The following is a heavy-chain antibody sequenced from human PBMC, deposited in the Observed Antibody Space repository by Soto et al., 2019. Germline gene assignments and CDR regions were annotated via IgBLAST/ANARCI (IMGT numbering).Heavy chain of an antibody. CDR3: ARAMTTVTTFAD. CDR1: GGSISSSSYY. Sequence: PSETLSLTCTVSGGSISSSSYYWGWIRQPPGKGLEWIGSIYYSGSTYYNPSLKSRVTISVDTSKNQFSLKLSSVTAADTAVYYGARAMTTVTTFADWGQGTLVTVSS. CDR2: IYYSGST. D-gene: IGHD4-17*01. V-gene: IGHV4-39*01. J-gene: IGHJ4*02.